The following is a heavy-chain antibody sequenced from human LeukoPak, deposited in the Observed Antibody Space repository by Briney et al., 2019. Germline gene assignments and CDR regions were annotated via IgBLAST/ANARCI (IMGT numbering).Heavy chain of an antibody. CDR1: GFTFSSYS. V-gene: IGHV3-33*06. D-gene: IGHD4-23*01. CDR3: AKAGFTVAYFDY. Sequence: GGSLRLSCAASGFTFSSYSMNWVRQAPGKGLEWVAVIWYDGSNKYYVDSVKGRFTISRDNSKNTLYLQMNSLRAEDTAVYYCAKAGFTVAYFDYWGQGTLVTVSS. CDR2: IWYDGSNK. J-gene: IGHJ4*02.